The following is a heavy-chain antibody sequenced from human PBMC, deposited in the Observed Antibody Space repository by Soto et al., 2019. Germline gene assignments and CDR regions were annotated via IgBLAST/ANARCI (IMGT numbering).Heavy chain of an antibody. V-gene: IGHV4-39*02. CDR1: GGSISGRSSY. D-gene: IGHD1-20*01. J-gene: IGHJ6*02. Sequence: SETLSLTCTVSGGSISGRSSYWGWIRQPPGKGLEWIGSIYHSGTIYRNGSLRSRVTISVDTSKNQFSLNLSSVTAADTAVYYCAKDFVLDNWNPGGGMDVWGQGTTVTVSS. CDR2: IYHSGTI. CDR3: AKDFVLDNWNPGGGMDV.